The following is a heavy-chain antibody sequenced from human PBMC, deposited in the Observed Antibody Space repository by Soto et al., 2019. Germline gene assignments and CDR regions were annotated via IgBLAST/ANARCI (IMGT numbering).Heavy chain of an antibody. D-gene: IGHD6-19*01. CDR3: AKAHISGWPDAFDI. V-gene: IGHV5-51*01. Sequence: GESLKISCKGYGYSFISYWIGWVRQMPGKGLEWMGIIYPRDSDTRYSPSFQGQVTVSADKSISTAYLQWSSLKASETAMYYCAKAHISGWPDAFDIWGQGTMVTV. CDR1: GYSFISYW. J-gene: IGHJ3*02. CDR2: IYPRDSDT.